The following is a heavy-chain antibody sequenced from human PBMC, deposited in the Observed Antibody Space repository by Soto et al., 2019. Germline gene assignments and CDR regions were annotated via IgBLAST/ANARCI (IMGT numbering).Heavy chain of an antibody. D-gene: IGHD3-22*01. CDR3: TTEAYYYDSSGYYPYYYYGMDV. J-gene: IGHJ6*02. CDR2: IKSKTDGGTT. Sequence: PGGSLRLSCAASGFTFSNAWMSWVRQAPGKGLEWVGRIKSKTDGGTTDYAAPVKGRFTISRDDSKNTLYLQMNSLKTEDTAVYYCTTEAYYYDSSGYYPYYYYGMDVWGQGTTVTVSS. CDR1: GFTFSNAW. V-gene: IGHV3-15*01.